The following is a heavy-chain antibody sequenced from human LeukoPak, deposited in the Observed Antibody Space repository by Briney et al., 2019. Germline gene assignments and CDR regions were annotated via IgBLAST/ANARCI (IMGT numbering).Heavy chain of an antibody. V-gene: IGHV5-51*01. Sequence: GESLKISCQGSGYSFNTYWIGWVRQMPGKGLEWMGIIFPEDSDTRYSPSFQGQVIISADKSINSAYLHWSSLKASDTAIYYCARRKRTMVTPETYSLFGMDVWGQGTTVIVSS. J-gene: IGHJ6*02. CDR2: IFPEDSDT. CDR3: ARRKRTMVTPETYSLFGMDV. D-gene: IGHD3-10*01. CDR1: GYSFNTYW.